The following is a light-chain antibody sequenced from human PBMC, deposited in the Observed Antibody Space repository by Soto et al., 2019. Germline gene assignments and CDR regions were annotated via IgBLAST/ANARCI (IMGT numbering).Light chain of an antibody. CDR3: STWDDSLTGLV. Sequence: QSVLTQPPSTSGTPGQGVSISCSGSSSNIGSNYVYWYQQLPGRAPRLIMYKNDQRPSGVPDRFSGSKSGTSASLAIRGLRSEDEAVYHCSTWDDSLTGLVFGGGTQLTVL. V-gene: IGLV1-47*01. CDR2: KND. CDR1: SSNIGSNY. J-gene: IGLJ7*01.